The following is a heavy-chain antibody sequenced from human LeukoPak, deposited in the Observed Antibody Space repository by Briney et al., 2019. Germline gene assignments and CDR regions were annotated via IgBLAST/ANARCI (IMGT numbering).Heavy chain of an antibody. V-gene: IGHV1-69*05. J-gene: IGHJ5*02. D-gene: IGHD2-8*01. CDR1: GGTFSSYA. Sequence: GASVTVSCKASGGTFSSYATSWVRHATGQGLEWMGGIIPIFSTANYAQKFQGRVTITTDKSTSTAYMELSSLRSEDTAVYYCARDIVLSRGWFDPWGQGILVTVSS. CDR3: ARDIVLSRGWFDP. CDR2: IIPIFSTA.